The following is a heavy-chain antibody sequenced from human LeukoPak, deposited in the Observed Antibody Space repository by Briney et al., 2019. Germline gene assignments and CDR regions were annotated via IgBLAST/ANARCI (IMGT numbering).Heavy chain of an antibody. CDR2: IHYSGST. V-gene: IGHV4-59*01. Sequence: SETLSLSCTVSGGSISTYYWSWIRQPPGKGLEWLAYIHYSGSTNYNPSLRSRVTISVDTSKNQFSLKLSSVTAADTAVYYCARGLTSSDWYFDLWGRGTLVTVSS. D-gene: IGHD4/OR15-4a*01. J-gene: IGHJ2*01. CDR3: ARGLTSSDWYFDL. CDR1: GGSISTYY.